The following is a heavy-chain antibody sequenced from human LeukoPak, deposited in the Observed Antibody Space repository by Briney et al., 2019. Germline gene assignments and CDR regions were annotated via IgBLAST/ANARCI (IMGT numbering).Heavy chain of an antibody. Sequence: PSETLSLTCTVSGDSINSLDLWSWVRQPPGKGLEWIGEMYLSGTTHSNPSVKSRLTISIDKSKNQFFLNLSSVTAADTAVYYCAGLVGRYSSGLYYYYFDYWGQGTLVTVSS. CDR3: AGLVGRYSSGLYYYYFDY. V-gene: IGHV4-4*02. CDR2: MYLSGTT. CDR1: GDSINSLDL. D-gene: IGHD3-22*01. J-gene: IGHJ4*02.